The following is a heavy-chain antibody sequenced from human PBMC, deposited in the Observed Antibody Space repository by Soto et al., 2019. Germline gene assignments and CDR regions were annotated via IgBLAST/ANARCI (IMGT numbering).Heavy chain of an antibody. V-gene: IGHV3-23*01. D-gene: IGHD3-16*02. CDR1: GFTFSNYA. CDR3: AKKSWTFGGVIVPEFDY. J-gene: IGHJ4*02. Sequence: PGGSLRLSSAASGFTFSNYAMTWVRQAPGKGLEWVSAISDGGGSTYYTDSVKGRFTISRDNSKNTLYLQMNSLRAEDTAIYYCAKKSWTFGGVIVPEFDYWGQGTQVTVSS. CDR2: ISDGGGST.